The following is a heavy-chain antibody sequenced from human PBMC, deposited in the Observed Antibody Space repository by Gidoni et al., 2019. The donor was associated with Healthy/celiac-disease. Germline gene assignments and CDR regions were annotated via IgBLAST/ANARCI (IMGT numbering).Heavy chain of an antibody. CDR3: AKDRQLAAPDHYFDY. CDR2: SSGSGGRT. D-gene: IGHD6-6*01. Sequence: EVQLLESGGGLVHPGGSLSLSCAASGFTFSSYAMSWVRQAPGKGREWGSASSGSGGRTYYADSVKGRFTISRDNSKNTLYLQRNSLRAEDTAVYYGAKDRQLAAPDHYFDYWGQGTLVTVSS. J-gene: IGHJ4*02. V-gene: IGHV3-23*01. CDR1: GFTFSSYA.